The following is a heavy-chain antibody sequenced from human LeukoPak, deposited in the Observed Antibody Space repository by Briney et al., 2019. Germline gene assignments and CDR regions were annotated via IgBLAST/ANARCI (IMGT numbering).Heavy chain of an antibody. J-gene: IGHJ6*04. V-gene: IGHV3-48*04. D-gene: IGHD3-10*02. Sequence: GGSLRLSCAASGFTFSTYNMNWVRQAPGKGLEWISYISSSGSTIYYADSVKGRFTISRDNAKNSLYLQMNSLRAEDTAVYYCAELGITMIGGVWGKGTTVTISS. CDR1: GFTFSTYN. CDR2: ISSSGSTI. CDR3: AELGITMIGGV.